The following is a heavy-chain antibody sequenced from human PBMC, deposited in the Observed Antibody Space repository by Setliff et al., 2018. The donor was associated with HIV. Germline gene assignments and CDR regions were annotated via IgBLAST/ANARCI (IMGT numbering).Heavy chain of an antibody. CDR1: GDTFDSYA. J-gene: IGHJ6*03. Sequence: VSCKASGDTFDSYAVSWVRQAPGQGLEWVGGIIPTVDTTNYAQKFQDRVTITADESMSIVYMELSSLRSEDTAVYYCARGSYSGYKWAYYYYYYTDVWGKGTTVTVSS. CDR2: IIPTVDTT. D-gene: IGHD5-12*01. CDR3: ARGSYSGYKWAYYYYYYTDV. V-gene: IGHV1-69*01.